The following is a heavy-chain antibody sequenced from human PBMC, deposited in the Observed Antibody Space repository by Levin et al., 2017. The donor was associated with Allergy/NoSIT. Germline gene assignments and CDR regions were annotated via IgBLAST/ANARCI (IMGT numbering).Heavy chain of an antibody. Sequence: QAGGSLRLSCAASGFTFTSHWMHWVRQAPGKGLVWVSRIDTDGSGATYADSVKGRFTISRDNARNTVYLEMNSLRAEDTAVYYCVRDRPHNWFDPWGQGTLVTVTS. CDR3: VRDRPHNWFDP. CDR2: IDTDGSGA. V-gene: IGHV3-74*01. CDR1: GFTFTSHW. J-gene: IGHJ5*02.